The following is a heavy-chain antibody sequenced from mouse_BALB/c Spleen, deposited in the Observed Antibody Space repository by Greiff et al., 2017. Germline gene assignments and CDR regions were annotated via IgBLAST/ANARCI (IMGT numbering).Heavy chain of an antibody. CDR3: ARWDYDRGDY. CDR1: GFTFSSFG. D-gene: IGHD2-4*01. Sequence: EVQRVESGGGLVQPGGSRKLSCAASGFTFSSFGMHWVRQAPEKGLEWVAYISSGSSTIYYADTVKGRFTISRDNPKNTLFLQMTSLRSEDTAMYYCARWDYDRGDYWGQGTTLTVSS. V-gene: IGHV5-17*02. J-gene: IGHJ2*01. CDR2: ISSGSSTI.